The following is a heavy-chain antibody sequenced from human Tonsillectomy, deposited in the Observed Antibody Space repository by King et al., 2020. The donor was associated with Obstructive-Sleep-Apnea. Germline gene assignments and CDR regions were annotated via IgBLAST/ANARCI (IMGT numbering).Heavy chain of an antibody. CDR2: IYYSGST. Sequence: VQLQESGPGLVKPSETLSLTCTVSGGSISSHYWRWIRQPPGKGLEWIGNIYYSGSTNNNPSLKSRFTISVDTSKSQISLKLSSVTAADTAVYYCARLLWFGELHWFDPWGQGTLVTVSS. CDR1: GGSISSHY. V-gene: IGHV4-59*08. CDR3: ARLLWFGELHWFDP. D-gene: IGHD3-10*01. J-gene: IGHJ5*02.